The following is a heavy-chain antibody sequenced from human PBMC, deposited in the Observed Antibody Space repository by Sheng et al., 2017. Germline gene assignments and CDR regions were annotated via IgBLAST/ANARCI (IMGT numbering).Heavy chain of an antibody. CDR2: IIPIFGTA. D-gene: IGHD2-8*01. J-gene: IGHJ6*02. Sequence: QVQLVQSGAEVKKPGSSVKVSCKASGGTFSSYAISWVRQAPGQGLEWMGGIIPIFGTANYAQKFQGRVTITADESTSTAYMELSSLRSEDTAVYYCAGRHCEDLMGCRYYYYYGMDVWGQGTTVTVSS. V-gene: IGHV1-69*13. CDR1: GGTFSSYA. CDR3: AGRHCEDLMGCRYYYYYGMDV.